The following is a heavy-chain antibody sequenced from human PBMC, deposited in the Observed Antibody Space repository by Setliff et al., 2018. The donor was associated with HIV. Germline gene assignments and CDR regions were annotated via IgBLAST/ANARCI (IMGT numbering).Heavy chain of an antibody. D-gene: IGHD2-2*01. V-gene: IGHV4-59*08. Sequence: SETLSLTCTVSGGSITGHYWSWIRQPPGKGLEWIGYIHYSGSSNYNPSLKSRVSISLDTSKKQVSLKLNSVTAADTAVYYCARGNQLLLFDYWGQGTLVTVSS. J-gene: IGHJ4*02. CDR2: IHYSGSS. CDR3: ARGNQLLLFDY. CDR1: GGSITGHY.